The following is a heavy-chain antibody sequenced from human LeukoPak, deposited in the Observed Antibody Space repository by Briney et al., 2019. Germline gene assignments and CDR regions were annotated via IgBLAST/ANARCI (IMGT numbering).Heavy chain of an antibody. CDR1: GYSFTNNW. CDR3: ARQGMVYCSGTTCYASFCY. Sequence: GESLRISCKGSGYSFTNNWISWVRQMPGKGLEWMGRVDPSDSNTHYSPSFQGLVTISADKSISTAYLQWTSLKASDTAMYYCARQGMVYCSGTTCYASFCYWGQGTPVTVSS. V-gene: IGHV5-10-1*01. J-gene: IGHJ4*02. CDR2: VDPSDSNT. D-gene: IGHD2-2*01.